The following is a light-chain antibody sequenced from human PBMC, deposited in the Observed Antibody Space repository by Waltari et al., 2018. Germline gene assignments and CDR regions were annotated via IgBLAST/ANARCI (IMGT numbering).Light chain of an antibody. J-gene: IGKJ4*01. CDR3: QQFGSSPFT. V-gene: IGKV3-20*01. Sequence: EIVLTQSPGTLSLSPGERATLSCRASESVSSSHLAWYQQTPDQAPRLLVYAESSRSTGIPDRFSGSGSGTDFTLTISRLEPEDFAVYYCQQFGSSPFTFGGGTKVEIK. CDR1: ESVSSSH. CDR2: AES.